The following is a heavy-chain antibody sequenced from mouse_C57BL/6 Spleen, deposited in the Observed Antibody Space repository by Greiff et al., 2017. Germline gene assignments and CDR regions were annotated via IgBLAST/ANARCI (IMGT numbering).Heavy chain of an antibody. J-gene: IGHJ2*01. CDR3: ARGGGPLYYFDY. Sequence: SGPVLVKPGASVKMSCKASGYTFTDYYMNWVKQGHGKSLEWIGVINPYNGGTSYNQKFKGKATLTVDKSSSTAYMELNSLTSEDSAVYYCARGGGPLYYFDYWGQGTTLTVSS. CDR2: INPYNGGT. D-gene: IGHD6-1*01. V-gene: IGHV1-19*01. CDR1: GYTFTDYY.